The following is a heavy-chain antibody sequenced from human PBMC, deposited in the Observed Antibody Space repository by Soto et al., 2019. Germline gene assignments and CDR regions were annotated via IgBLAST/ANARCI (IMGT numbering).Heavy chain of an antibody. J-gene: IGHJ4*02. D-gene: IGHD2-2*01. Sequence: EXLKSPCWIFGFXFTSYLMIWVRHMPGKGLEFIGRIDPDDSYSDYSPSFQCHVTFSVDKSINTAYLQWKNLKSSDTGIYYCARHPTMLPFDSWGQGTLVTVS. CDR3: ARHPTMLPFDS. V-gene: IGHV5-10-1*01. CDR1: GFXFTSYL. CDR2: IDPDDSYS.